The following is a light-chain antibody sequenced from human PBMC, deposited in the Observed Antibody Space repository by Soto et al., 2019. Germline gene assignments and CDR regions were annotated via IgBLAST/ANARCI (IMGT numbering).Light chain of an antibody. CDR2: DAS. CDR3: QQRSNWPPWWT. Sequence: EIVLTQSPATLSLSPGERATLSCRASQSFSSYLAWYQQKPGQAPRLLIYDASNRATGIPARFSGSGSGTDFTLTISSLEPEDFAVYYCQQRSNWPPWWTFGQGTKVEIK. CDR1: QSFSSY. J-gene: IGKJ1*01. V-gene: IGKV3-11*01.